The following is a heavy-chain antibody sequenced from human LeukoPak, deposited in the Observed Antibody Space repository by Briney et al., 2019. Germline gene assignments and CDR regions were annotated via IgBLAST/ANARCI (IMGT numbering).Heavy chain of an antibody. CDR3: ARFGHDILTGYATTATNRYAFHI. V-gene: IGHV4-4*02. D-gene: IGHD3-9*01. Sequence: SGTLSITCAVSGGSISSGNWWSWVRQPPGKGLEWIGEIYHSGSTNYNPSLKSRVTISVDKSKNQFSLKLSSVTAADTAVYYCARFGHDILTGYATTATNRYAFHIWGQGTMVTVSS. CDR1: GGSISSGNW. CDR2: IYHSGST. J-gene: IGHJ3*02.